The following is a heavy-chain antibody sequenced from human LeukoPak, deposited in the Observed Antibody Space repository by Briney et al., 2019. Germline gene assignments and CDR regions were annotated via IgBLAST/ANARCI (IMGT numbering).Heavy chain of an antibody. V-gene: IGHV3-20*04. D-gene: IGHD2-21*02. J-gene: IGHJ6*03. Sequence: PGGSLRLSCAASGFTFDDYGMSWVRHAPGKGLEWVSGINWNGGSTGYADSVKGRFTISRDNAKNSLYLQMNSLRAEDTALYYCARVTGGDRSYYMDVWGKGTTVTVSS. CDR1: GFTFDDYG. CDR2: INWNGGST. CDR3: ARVTGGDRSYYMDV.